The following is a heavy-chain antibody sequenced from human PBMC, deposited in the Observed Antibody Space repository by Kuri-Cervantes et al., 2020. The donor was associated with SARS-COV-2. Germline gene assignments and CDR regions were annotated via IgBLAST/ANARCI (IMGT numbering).Heavy chain of an antibody. CDR2: IYYSGST. V-gene: IGHV4-39*07. CDR3: ARDRWFGELLTYYYYMDV. J-gene: IGHJ6*03. D-gene: IGHD3-10*01. CDR1: GGSISSSSYY. Sequence: LSCTVSGGSISSSSYYWGWIRQPPGKGLEWMGSIYYSGSTYYNPSLKSRVTISVDTSKNQFSLKLSSVTAADTAVHYCARDRWFGELLTYYYYMDVWGKGTTVTVSS.